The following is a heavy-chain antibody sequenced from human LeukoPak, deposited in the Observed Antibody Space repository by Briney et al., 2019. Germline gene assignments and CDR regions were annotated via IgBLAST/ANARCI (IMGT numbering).Heavy chain of an antibody. CDR2: ISSNGGST. Sequence: PGGSLRLSCAASGFTFSSYAMHWVRQAPGKGLEYVSAISSNGGSTYYANSVKGRFTISRDNSKNTLYLQMGSLRAEDMAVYYSARAHGAYYGSGSYYRSYFDYWGQGTLVTVSS. CDR3: ARAHGAYYGSGSYYRSYFDY. CDR1: GFTFSSYA. V-gene: IGHV3-64*01. D-gene: IGHD3-10*01. J-gene: IGHJ4*02.